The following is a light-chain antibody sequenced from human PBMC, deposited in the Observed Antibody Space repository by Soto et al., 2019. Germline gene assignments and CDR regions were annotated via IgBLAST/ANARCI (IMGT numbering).Light chain of an antibody. Sequence: QSALTQPPSASGSPGQSVTIPCTGTNRDVGTHNYVSWYQQYPGKAPKLLIYDVVKRPSGIPHRFSGSKSGNTASLTVSGLQADDEADYYCFSYAGGSTFVFGTGTKLTVL. V-gene: IGLV2-8*01. CDR2: DVV. CDR3: FSYAGGSTFV. J-gene: IGLJ1*01. CDR1: NRDVGTHNY.